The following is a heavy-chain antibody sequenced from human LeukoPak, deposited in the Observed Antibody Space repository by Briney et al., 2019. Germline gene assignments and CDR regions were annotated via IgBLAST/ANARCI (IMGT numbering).Heavy chain of an antibody. CDR1: GFTFSSYS. V-gene: IGHV3-48*04. Sequence: GGSLRLSCAASGFTFSSYSMNWVRQAPGKGLEWISYITSSSSTIYYADSVKGRFTISRDNAKNSLYLQMNSLRAEDTAMYYCASSVAGHFDPWGQGTLVTVSS. CDR2: ITSSSSTI. CDR3: ASSVAGHFDP. D-gene: IGHD6-19*01. J-gene: IGHJ5*02.